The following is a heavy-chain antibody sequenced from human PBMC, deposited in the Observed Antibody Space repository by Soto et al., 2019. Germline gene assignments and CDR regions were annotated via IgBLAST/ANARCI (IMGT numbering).Heavy chain of an antibody. Sequence: SETLSLTCTVSGVSISSSSYYCGWFLHPPGKGLEWIGTIYYGGSSYSNPSLKSRVTISMDTSKNQFSLTLTSVTAADTAVYYCARHGSYWGQGTMVTVSS. CDR3: ARHGSY. V-gene: IGHV4-39*01. CDR1: GVSISSSSYY. J-gene: IGHJ4*02. CDR2: IYYGGSS.